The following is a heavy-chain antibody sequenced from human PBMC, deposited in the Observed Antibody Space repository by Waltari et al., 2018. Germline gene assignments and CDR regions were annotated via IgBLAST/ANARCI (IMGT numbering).Heavy chain of an antibody. D-gene: IGHD5-18*01. Sequence: EVQLLESGGGLAQPGGSLRLSCAASGFTFSSSAMSWVRQAPGKGLGCVSSISASGGNTYYADSVKGRFTISRDNMKNTINLQMNSLRAEDTAVYFCAKGDTGRSAPSDYWGQGTLVTVSS. J-gene: IGHJ4*02. CDR2: ISASGGNT. V-gene: IGHV3-23*01. CDR1: GFTFSSSA. CDR3: AKGDTGRSAPSDY.